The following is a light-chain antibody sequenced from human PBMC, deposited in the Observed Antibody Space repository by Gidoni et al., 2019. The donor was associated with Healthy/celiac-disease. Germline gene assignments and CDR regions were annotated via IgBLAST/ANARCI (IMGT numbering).Light chain of an antibody. J-gene: IGKJ1*01. CDR3: MQGLQTPWT. V-gene: IGKV2-28*01. CDR2: LGS. CDR1: QSLLHSNGYNY. Sequence: DIVMTQPPLSLPVTPGEPASTSCRSSQSLLHSNGYNYLDWYLQEPGQSPQLLIYLGSNRASGVPDRFSGRGAGKGFTLKISRVEAEDVGVYYCMQGLQTPWTFGQGTKVEIK.